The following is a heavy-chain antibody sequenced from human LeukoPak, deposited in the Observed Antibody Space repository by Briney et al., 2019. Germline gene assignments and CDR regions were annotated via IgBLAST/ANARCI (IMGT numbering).Heavy chain of an antibody. J-gene: IGHJ3*01. CDR2: MYYSGST. CDR1: GVSISSDKYY. V-gene: IGHV4-31*03. CDR3: ATPYCGTISCLDVFDV. Sequence: PSETLSLTCTVSGVSISSDKYYWSWIRQRPGKGLEWIGYMYYSGSTSYNPSLRSRVSISLDSPKNQFSLKLNSVSAADTAVYYCATPYCGTISCLDVFDVWGQGKVVTVSP. D-gene: IGHD2-21*01.